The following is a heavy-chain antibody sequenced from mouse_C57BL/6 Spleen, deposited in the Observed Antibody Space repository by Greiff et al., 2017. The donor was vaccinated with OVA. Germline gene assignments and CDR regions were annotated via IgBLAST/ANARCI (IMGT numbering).Heavy chain of an antibody. CDR1: GFTFSDAW. CDR2: IRNKANNHAT. CDR3: TRRPITTVPFDY. D-gene: IGHD1-1*01. Sequence: EVQRVESGGGLVQPGGSMKLSCAASGFTFSDAWMDWVRQSPEKGLEWVAEIRNKANNHATYYAESVKGRFTISRDDSKSSVYLQMNSLRAEDTGIYYCTRRPITTVPFDYWGQGTTLTVSS. V-gene: IGHV6-6*01. J-gene: IGHJ2*01.